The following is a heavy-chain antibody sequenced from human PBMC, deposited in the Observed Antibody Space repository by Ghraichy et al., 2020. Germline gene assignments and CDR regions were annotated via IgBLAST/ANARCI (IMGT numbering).Heavy chain of an antibody. V-gene: IGHV3-30-3*01. CDR3: ARDLRGILPPEYFQH. CDR1: GFTFSSYA. J-gene: IGHJ1*01. CDR2: ISYDGSNK. Sequence: GGSLRLSCAASGFTFSSYAMHWVRQAPGKGLEWVAVISYDGSNKYHADSVKGRFTISRDNSKNTLYLQMNSLRAEDTAVYYCARDLRGILPPEYFQHWGQGTLVTVSS.